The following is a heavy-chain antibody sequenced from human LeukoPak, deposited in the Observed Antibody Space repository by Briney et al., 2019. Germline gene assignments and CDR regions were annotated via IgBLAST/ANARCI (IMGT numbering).Heavy chain of an antibody. CDR2: IYYSGST. D-gene: IGHD3-22*01. CDR1: GASISSGGYS. CDR3: ARDRIGGYYHHFDY. V-gene: IGHV4-31*03. Sequence: PSQTLSLTCTVSGASISSGGYSWSWISQHPRKGLEWIGYIYYSGSTYYNPSLKSRVTITVDTSKNQFSLKLSSVTAADTAVYYCARDRIGGYYHHFDYWGQGTLVTVSS. J-gene: IGHJ4*02.